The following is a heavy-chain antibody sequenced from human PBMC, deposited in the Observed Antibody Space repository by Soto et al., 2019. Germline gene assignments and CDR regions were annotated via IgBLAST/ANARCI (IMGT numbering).Heavy chain of an antibody. J-gene: IGHJ4*02. CDR1: GFTFNTYN. Sequence: PGGSLRLSCAASGFTFNTYNMNWVRQAPGKGLEWVSFVSSSSSYIYYADSVKGRFTISRDNAKNSLYLQMNSLRAEDTAVYYCARDSYGSLYDYWGQGTLVTVSS. V-gene: IGHV3-21*01. D-gene: IGHD5-18*01. CDR2: VSSSSSYI. CDR3: ARDSYGSLYDY.